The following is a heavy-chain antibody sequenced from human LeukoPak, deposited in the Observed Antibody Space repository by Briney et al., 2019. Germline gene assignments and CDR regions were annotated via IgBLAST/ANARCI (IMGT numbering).Heavy chain of an antibody. V-gene: IGHV3-23*01. J-gene: IGHJ4*02. Sequence: GGSLRLSCAASGFTFSSYDMSWVRQAPGKGLEWVSGISNSGGTTYYADSVKGRFTISRDNSKNTLYLQMNSLRAEDTAVYYCAKVGGNYGGVYYFDYWGQGTPVTVSS. D-gene: IGHD1-26*01. CDR3: AKVGGNYGGVYYFDY. CDR2: ISNSGGTT. CDR1: GFTFSSYD.